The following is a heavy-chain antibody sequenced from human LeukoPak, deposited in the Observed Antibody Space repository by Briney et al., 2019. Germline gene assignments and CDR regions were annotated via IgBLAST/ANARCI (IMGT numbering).Heavy chain of an antibody. V-gene: IGHV3-23*01. Sequence: GGSLRLSCAASGFTLRSYAMSWVRQAPGKGLEWVSSISGSGGSTYYADSVKGRFTISRDNSKDTLYLQMNSLRAEDTAIYYCAKTGGNSRYYFDYWGQGTWSPSPQ. CDR1: GFTLRSYA. CDR3: AKTGGNSRYYFDY. CDR2: ISGSGGST. J-gene: IGHJ4*02. D-gene: IGHD4-23*01.